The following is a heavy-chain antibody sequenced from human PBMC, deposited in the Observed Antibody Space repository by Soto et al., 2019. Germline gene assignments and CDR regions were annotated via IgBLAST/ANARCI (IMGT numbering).Heavy chain of an antibody. CDR3: ARHTPAISISDH. CDR1: GGSISSSSYY. Sequence: QLQLQESGPGLVKPSETLSLTCTVSGGSISSSSYYWGWIRQPPGKGLVWIGSIYYSGSTYYNPSLKSRVTIPVDTSKNQFSLKLSSVTAADTAVYYCARHTPAISISDHWGQGTLVTVSS. D-gene: IGHD2-15*01. J-gene: IGHJ4*02. V-gene: IGHV4-39*01. CDR2: IYYSGST.